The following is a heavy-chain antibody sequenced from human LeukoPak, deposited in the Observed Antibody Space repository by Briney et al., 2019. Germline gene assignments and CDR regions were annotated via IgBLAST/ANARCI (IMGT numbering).Heavy chain of an antibody. Sequence: SETLSLTCAVYGGSLSGYYWSWIRQPPGKGLEWIGEINHSGNTNYNPSLKSRVTMSVDTSKNQFSLRLSSVTAADTAVYYCARHRAYSSSSPFDYWGQGTLVTVSS. V-gene: IGHV4-34*01. CDR1: GGSLSGYY. D-gene: IGHD6-6*01. J-gene: IGHJ4*02. CDR3: ARHRAYSSSSPFDY. CDR2: INHSGNT.